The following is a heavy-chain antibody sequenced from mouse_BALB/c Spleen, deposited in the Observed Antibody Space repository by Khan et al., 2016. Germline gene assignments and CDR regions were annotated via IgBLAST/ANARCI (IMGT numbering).Heavy chain of an antibody. CDR1: GYSITSDYA. CDR2: ISYSGST. D-gene: IGHD4-1*01. J-gene: IGHJ4*01. V-gene: IGHV3-2*02. Sequence: EVQLQESGPGLVEPSQSLSLTCTVTGYSITSDYAWNWIRQFPGNKLEWMGYISYSGSTSYNPSLKSRISITRDTSKNQFFLQLNSVTTEDTATXYCARWLGRGYYYAMDYWGQGTSVTVSS. CDR3: ARWLGRGYYYAMDY.